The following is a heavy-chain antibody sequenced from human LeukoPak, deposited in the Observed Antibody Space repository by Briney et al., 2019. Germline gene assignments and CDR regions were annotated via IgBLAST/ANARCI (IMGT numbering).Heavy chain of an antibody. Sequence: ASVKVSCKASGYMFSNFFSSYGITWVRQAPGQGLEWMGWISPYKGNKKFAQKFQGRVTKTTDTSTSTAYMELRSLRSDDTAVYYCASGYYSGGRGYSPADYWGQGTLVTVSS. CDR3: ASGYYSGGRGYSPADY. CDR1: GYMFSNFFSSYG. J-gene: IGHJ4*02. D-gene: IGHD3-22*01. V-gene: IGHV1-18*01. CDR2: ISPYKGNK.